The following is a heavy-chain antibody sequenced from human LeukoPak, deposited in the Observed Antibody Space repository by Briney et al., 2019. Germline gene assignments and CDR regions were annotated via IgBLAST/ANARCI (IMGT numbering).Heavy chain of an antibody. CDR2: ISSSGSTI. V-gene: IGHV3-48*03. D-gene: IGHD2-21*01. CDR3: ARRSLAVWSAFDI. Sequence: PGGSLRLSCAASGFTFSSYEMNWVRQAPGKGLEWVSYISSSGSTIYYADSVKGRFTISRDNAKNSLYLQMNSLRAEDTAVYYCARRSLAVWSAFDIWGQGTLVTVSS. CDR1: GFTFSSYE. J-gene: IGHJ4*02.